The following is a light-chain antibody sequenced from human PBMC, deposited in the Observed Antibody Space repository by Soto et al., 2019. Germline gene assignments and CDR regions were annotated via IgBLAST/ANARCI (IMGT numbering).Light chain of an antibody. CDR1: QSVSSN. Sequence: EIVMTQSPATLSVSPGERATLSCRASQSVSSNLAWYQQKPGQAPRLLIYGASTRATGIPARFSGSGSGTEFTLTISSLQSEDFAVYYCQQYGSFPRTFGQGTKLEIK. V-gene: IGKV3-15*01. CDR2: GAS. J-gene: IGKJ2*01. CDR3: QQYGSFPRT.